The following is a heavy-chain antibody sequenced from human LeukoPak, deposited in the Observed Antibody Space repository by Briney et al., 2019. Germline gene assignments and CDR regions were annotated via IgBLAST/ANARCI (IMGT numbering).Heavy chain of an antibody. J-gene: IGHJ4*02. CDR2: ISGSGGST. CDR3: AKEHLTVTRWPGPGDY. Sequence: GGSLRLSCAASGFTFSSYAMSWVRQAPGKGLEWVSAISGSGGSTYYADSVKGRFTISRDNSKNTLYPQMNSLRAEDTAVYYCAKEHLTVTRWPGPGDYWGQGTLVTVSS. D-gene: IGHD4-11*01. V-gene: IGHV3-23*01. CDR1: GFTFSSYA.